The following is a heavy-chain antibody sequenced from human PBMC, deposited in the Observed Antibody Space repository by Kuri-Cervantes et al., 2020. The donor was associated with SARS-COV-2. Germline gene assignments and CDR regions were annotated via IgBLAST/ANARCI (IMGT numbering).Heavy chain of an antibody. Sequence: SETLSLTCTVSGGSISSFYWSWIRQPPGKGLEWIGEINHSGSTNYNPSLKSRVTVSVDTSKNQFSLKLSSVTAADTAVYYCARLVYDYVWGSYRHKGYYFDYWGQGTLVTVSS. D-gene: IGHD3-16*02. J-gene: IGHJ4*02. CDR3: ARLVYDYVWGSYRHKGYYFDY. CDR1: GGSISSFY. CDR2: INHSGST. V-gene: IGHV4-34*01.